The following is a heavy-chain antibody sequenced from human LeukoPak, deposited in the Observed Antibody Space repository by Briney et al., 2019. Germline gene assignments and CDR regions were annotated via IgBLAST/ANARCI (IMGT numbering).Heavy chain of an antibody. D-gene: IGHD2-8*01. J-gene: IGHJ4*02. CDR3: ARAYGTNGYFQLPIDY. Sequence: GGSLRLSCAAPGFTFSSYAMSWVRQAPGKGLEWISGITAAGDTTHHTDSVQGRFTISRDNSKNTLFLQMNSLRVEDTALYYCARAYGTNGYFQLPIDYWGQGTLVSVSS. CDR1: GFTFSSYA. CDR2: ITAAGDTT. V-gene: IGHV3-23*01.